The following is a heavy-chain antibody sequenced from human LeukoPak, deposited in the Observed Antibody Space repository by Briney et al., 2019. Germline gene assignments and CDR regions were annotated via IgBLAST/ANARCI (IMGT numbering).Heavy chain of an antibody. Sequence: SETLSLTCAVYGGSFSGYYWSWIRQPPGKGLEWIGEINHSGSTNYNPSLKSRVTISVDTSKNQFSLKLSSVTAADTAVYYCARGVIITMDPWGQGTLVTVSS. CDR1: GGSFSGYY. CDR3: ARGVIITMDP. J-gene: IGHJ5*02. CDR2: INHSGST. D-gene: IGHD3-10*01. V-gene: IGHV4-34*01.